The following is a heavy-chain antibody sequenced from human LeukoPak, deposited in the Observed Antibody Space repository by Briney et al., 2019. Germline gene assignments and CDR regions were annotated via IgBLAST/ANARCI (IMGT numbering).Heavy chain of an antibody. Sequence: PGGSLRVSCAASGFTFSSYSMNWVRQAPGKGLEWVSSISSSSSYIYYADSVKSRFTISRDNAKNSLYLQMNSLRAEDTAVYYCARDLVVVAATNPTADFDYWGQGTLVTVSS. CDR2: ISSSSSYI. CDR3: ARDLVVVAATNPTADFDY. D-gene: IGHD2-15*01. J-gene: IGHJ4*02. V-gene: IGHV3-21*01. CDR1: GFTFSSYS.